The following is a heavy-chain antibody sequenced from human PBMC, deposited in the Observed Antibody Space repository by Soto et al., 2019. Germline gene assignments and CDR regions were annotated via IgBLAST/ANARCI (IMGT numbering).Heavy chain of an antibody. J-gene: IGHJ3*02. CDR2: ILVGGST. V-gene: IGHV3-23*01. D-gene: IGHD1-1*01. CDR3: AKATATSGGDFEI. Sequence: GGSLRLSCAVSGFICSSYDMSWVRQAPGKGLEWVSTILVGGSTHYEDSVKGRFTISRDTSKNTVYLQMNSLTAGDTAFYYCAKATATSGGDFEIYGQRPMVTVSS. CDR1: GFICSSYD.